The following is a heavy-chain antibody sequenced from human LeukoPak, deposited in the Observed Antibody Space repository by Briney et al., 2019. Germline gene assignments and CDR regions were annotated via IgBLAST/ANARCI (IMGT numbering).Heavy chain of an antibody. V-gene: IGHV4-59*01. CDR2: IYYSGST. CDR3: ARQLWFGELSSWFDP. D-gene: IGHD3-10*01. Sequence: PSETLSLTCTVSGGSISSYYWSWIRQPPGKGLEWIGYIYYSGSTNYNPSLKSRVTISVDTSKNQFSLKLSSVTAADTAVYYCARQLWFGELSSWFDPWGQGTLVTVSS. CDR1: GGSISSYY. J-gene: IGHJ5*02.